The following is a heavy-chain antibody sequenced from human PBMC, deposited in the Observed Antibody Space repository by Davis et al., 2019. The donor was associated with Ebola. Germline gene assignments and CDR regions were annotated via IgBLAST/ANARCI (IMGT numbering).Heavy chain of an antibody. CDR1: GGSISSYY. Sequence: ESLKISCTVSGGSISSYYWSWIRQPPGKGLEWIGYIYYSGSTNYNPSLKSRVTISVDTSKNQFSLKLSSVTAADTAVYYCASHSSGWVDYYYGMDVWGQGTTVTVSS. CDR3: ASHSSGWVDYYYGMDV. D-gene: IGHD6-19*01. CDR2: IYYSGST. V-gene: IGHV4-59*13. J-gene: IGHJ6*02.